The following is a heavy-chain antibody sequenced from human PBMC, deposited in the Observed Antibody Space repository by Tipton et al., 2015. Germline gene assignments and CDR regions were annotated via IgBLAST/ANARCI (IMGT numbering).Heavy chain of an antibody. D-gene: IGHD2-8*01. J-gene: IGHJ5*02. CDR1: GDSIRNYH. CDR3: ARDVVPNWFDP. CDR2: IFFSGSV. V-gene: IGHV4-4*07. Sequence: GLVKPSETLSLTCSVSGDSIRNYHWSWIRQPAGKGLEWIGRIFFSGSVDYNPSVKSRVTMSVDTSKNQFSLKLTSMSVADTAIYYCARDVVPNWFDPWGQGILVTVSS.